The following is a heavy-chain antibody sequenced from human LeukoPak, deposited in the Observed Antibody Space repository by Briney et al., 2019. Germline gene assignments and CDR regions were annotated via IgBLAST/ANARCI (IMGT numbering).Heavy chain of an antibody. J-gene: IGHJ5*02. CDR2: MNASSGNT. CDR1: GYTFTSYY. D-gene: IGHD6-19*01. V-gene: IGHV1-8*02. CDR3: ARVPAAVTGTAP. Sequence: ASVKVSCKASGYTFTSYYMHWVRQATGQGLEWMGWMNASSGNTGYAQKFQGRVTLTRDTTISTAYMELSSLRSEDTAVYYCARVPAAVTGTAPWGQGTLVTVSS.